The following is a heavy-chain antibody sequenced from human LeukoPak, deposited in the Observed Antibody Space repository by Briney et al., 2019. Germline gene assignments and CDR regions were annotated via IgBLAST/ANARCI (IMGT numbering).Heavy chain of an antibody. Sequence: ASVKVSCKASGYTFTSYYMHWVRRAPGQGLEWMGIINPSGGSTSYAQKFQGRVTMTRDTSTSTVYMELSSLRSEDTAVYYCARVHPTPGFYYGMDVWGQGTTVTVSS. CDR3: ARVHPTPGFYYGMDV. J-gene: IGHJ6*02. CDR2: INPSGGST. V-gene: IGHV1-46*01. CDR1: GYTFTSYY. D-gene: IGHD4-23*01.